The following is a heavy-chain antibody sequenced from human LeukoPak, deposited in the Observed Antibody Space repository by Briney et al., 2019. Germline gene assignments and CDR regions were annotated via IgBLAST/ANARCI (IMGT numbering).Heavy chain of an antibody. Sequence: GGSLRLSCAASGFTFSSYDMNWVRQAPGKGLEWVSYISSSGSTIYYADSVKGRFTISRDNAKNSLYLQMNSLRAEDTAVYYCAADKTTMVRGVILNWFDPWGQGTLVTVSS. CDR2: ISSSGSTI. CDR3: AADKTTMVRGVILNWFDP. CDR1: GFTFSSYD. J-gene: IGHJ5*02. V-gene: IGHV3-48*03. D-gene: IGHD3-10*01.